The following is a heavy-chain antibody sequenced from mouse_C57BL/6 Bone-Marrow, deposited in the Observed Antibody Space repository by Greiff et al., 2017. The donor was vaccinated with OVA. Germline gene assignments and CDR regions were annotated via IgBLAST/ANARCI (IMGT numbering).Heavy chain of an antibody. CDR1: GFTFSDYG. D-gene: IGHD1-1*01. CDR2: ISSGSSTI. CDR3: ARNYGSSSGNYFDY. Sequence: EVQLVESGGGLVKPGGSLKLSCAASGFTFSDYGMHWVRQAPEKGLEWVAYISSGSSTIYYADTVKGRFTSSRDNAKNTLFLQMTSLRSEDTAMYYCARNYGSSSGNYFDYWGQGTTLTVSS. J-gene: IGHJ2*01. V-gene: IGHV5-17*01.